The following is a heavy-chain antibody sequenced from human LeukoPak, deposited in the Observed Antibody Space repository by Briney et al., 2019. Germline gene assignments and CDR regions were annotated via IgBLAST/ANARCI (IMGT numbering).Heavy chain of an antibody. D-gene: IGHD2-15*01. CDR2: IISSSSYI. J-gene: IGHJ4*02. CDR3: ARTGVVAATVDY. V-gene: IGHV3-21*01. Sequence: GGSLRLSCAASGFTFSSYSMNWVRQAPGKGLEWVSSIISSSSYIYYADSVKGRFTISRDNAKNSLYLQMNSLRAEDTAVYYCARTGVVAATVDYWGQGTLVTVS. CDR1: GFTFSSYS.